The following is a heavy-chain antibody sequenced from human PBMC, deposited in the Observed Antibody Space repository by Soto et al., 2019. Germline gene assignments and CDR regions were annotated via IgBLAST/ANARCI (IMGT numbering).Heavy chain of an antibody. CDR1: GFTFSSYA. CDR2: ISGSAGST. V-gene: IGHV3-23*01. CDR3: AKRRAFTNPCQDE. Sequence: PGWSLILSCAASGFTFSSYAMSWVRQAPGKGLEWVSAISGSAGSTYYADSVKGRFTISRDNSKKTLYLHINSLRAEDTAVYYCAKRRAFTNPCQDEWGQGTLVIVSS. J-gene: IGHJ1*01. D-gene: IGHD3-3*02.